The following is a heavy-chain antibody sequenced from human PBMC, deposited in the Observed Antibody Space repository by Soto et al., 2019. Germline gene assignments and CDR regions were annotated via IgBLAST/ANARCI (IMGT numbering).Heavy chain of an antibody. Sequence: EMQLVGSGGGLVNPGGSLRLSCAASGLIVNNNYMNWVRQAPGKGLEWVSVIHSGNSASYADSVMGRFTISRHNSKNMVYLQMNSLRAEDTAVYYCARDPGYCSAGICYRYMDVWGKGTTVTVSS. V-gene: IGHV3-53*04. CDR3: ARDPGYCSAGICYRYMDV. CDR1: GLIVNNNY. J-gene: IGHJ6*03. D-gene: IGHD2-15*01. CDR2: IHSGNSA.